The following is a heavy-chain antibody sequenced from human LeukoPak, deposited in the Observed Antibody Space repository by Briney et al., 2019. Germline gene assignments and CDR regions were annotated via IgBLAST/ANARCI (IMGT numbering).Heavy chain of an antibody. CDR1: GFTFSSYG. CDR2: ISSSSSTI. D-gene: IGHD3-3*01. CDR3: ARSKTYYDFWSGYYTHALGY. Sequence: GGSLRLSCAASGFTFSSYGMTWVRQAPGKGLEWVSYISSSSSTIYYADSVKGRFTISRDNAKNSLYLQMNSLRAEDTALYYCARSKTYYDFWSGYYTHALGYWGQGTLVTVSS. J-gene: IGHJ4*02. V-gene: IGHV3-48*04.